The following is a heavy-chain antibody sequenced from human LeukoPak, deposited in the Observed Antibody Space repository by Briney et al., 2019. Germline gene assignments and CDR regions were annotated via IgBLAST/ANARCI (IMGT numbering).Heavy chain of an antibody. CDR2: IIPIFGTA. V-gene: IGHV1-69*06. CDR1: GGTFSSYA. Sequence: SVKVSCKASGGTFSSYAISWVRQAPGQGLEWMGGIIPIFGTANYAQKFQGRVTITADKSTSTAYMELSSLRSEDTAVYYCARVVMATERGDDYWGQGTLVTVSS. J-gene: IGHJ4*02. D-gene: IGHD5-24*01. CDR3: ARVVMATERGDDY.